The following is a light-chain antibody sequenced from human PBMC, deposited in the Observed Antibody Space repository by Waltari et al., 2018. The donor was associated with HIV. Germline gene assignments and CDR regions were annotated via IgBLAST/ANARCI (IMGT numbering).Light chain of an antibody. V-gene: IGLV2-23*02. CDR3: CSYVSAIAPFL. CDR2: DVS. Sequence: QTALTQPASVSGYTGQSITISCTGTSRDVGAYKLVPWTQQHPGKATRLIIYDVSERPAGVSNRFTGFKACNTASLTISVLQAYDVSDYFFCSYVSAIAPFLFGCGSNLTVL. J-gene: IGLJ3*02. CDR1: SRDVGAYKL.